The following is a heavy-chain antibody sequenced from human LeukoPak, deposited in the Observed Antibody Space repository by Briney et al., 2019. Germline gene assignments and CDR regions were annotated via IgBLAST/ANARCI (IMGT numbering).Heavy chain of an antibody. D-gene: IGHD1-1*01. CDR3: ARQRAGIYYYYYGMDV. V-gene: IGHV1-8*01. Sequence: SVKVSCKASGYTFTSYDINWVRQATGQGLEWMGWMNPNSGNTGYAQKFQGRVTMTRNTSISTAYMELSSLRSEDTAVYYCARQRAGIYYYYYGMDVWGQGTTVTVSS. CDR1: GYTFTSYD. J-gene: IGHJ6*02. CDR2: MNPNSGNT.